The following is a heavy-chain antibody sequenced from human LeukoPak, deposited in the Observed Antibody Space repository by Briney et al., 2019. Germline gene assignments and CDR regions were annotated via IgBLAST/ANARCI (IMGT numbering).Heavy chain of an antibody. Sequence: ASVKVSCKVSGFTLIELSIHWVRQSPAKGLEWMGGFDPEDGETIYAQKFQGRVTMTEDTSTDTAYMELSSLRSEDTAVYYCATAGRWELPLDYWGQGTLVTVSS. CDR1: GFTLIELS. V-gene: IGHV1-24*01. CDR3: ATAGRWELPLDY. CDR2: FDPEDGET. J-gene: IGHJ4*02. D-gene: IGHD1-26*01.